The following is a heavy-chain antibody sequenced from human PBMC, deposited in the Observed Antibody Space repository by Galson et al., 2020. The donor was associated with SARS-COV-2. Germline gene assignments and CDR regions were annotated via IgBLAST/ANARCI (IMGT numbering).Heavy chain of an antibody. V-gene: IGHV5-51*01. CDR1: GYSFTNYW. J-gene: IGHJ3*02. CDR3: ARHGGTVEWYSGGSFFSFYI. D-gene: IGHD1-26*01. CDR2: IYPGDSDT. Sequence: GESLKISCKGSGYSFTNYWIAWVRQMPGKGLEWLGIIYPGDSDTRYSPSFQGQVTISADKSINTAYLQWSSLKASDTVLYYCARHGGTVEWYSGGSFFSFYIWGQGIMVAVAS.